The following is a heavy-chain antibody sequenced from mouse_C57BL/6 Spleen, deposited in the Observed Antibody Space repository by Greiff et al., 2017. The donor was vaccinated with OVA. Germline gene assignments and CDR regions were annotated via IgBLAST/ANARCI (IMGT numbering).Heavy chain of an antibody. CDR1: GYTFTSYW. J-gene: IGHJ4*01. CDR2: IDPNSGGT. Sequence: QVQLQQPGAELVKPGASVKLSCKASGYTFTSYWMHWVKQRPGRGLEWIGRIDPNSGGTKYNEKFKSKATLTVDKPSSTAYMQLSSLTSEDSAVYYCARWEYYYGSSYYAMDYWGQGTSVTVSS. D-gene: IGHD1-1*01. V-gene: IGHV1-72*01. CDR3: ARWEYYYGSSYYAMDY.